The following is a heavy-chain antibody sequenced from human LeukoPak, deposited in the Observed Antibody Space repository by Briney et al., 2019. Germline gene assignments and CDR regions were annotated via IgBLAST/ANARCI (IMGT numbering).Heavy chain of an antibody. J-gene: IGHJ4*02. D-gene: IGHD2-15*01. CDR3: ARGGVVVAAALDY. CDR1: GFTFSLYW. CDR2: IKQDESEI. V-gene: IGHV3-7*01. Sequence: GGSLRLSCAASGFTFSLYWMSWVRQAPGKGLEWVANIKQDESEIYYVDSVKGRFTISRDNAKNSLYLQMNSLRAEDTAMYYCARGGVVVAAALDYWGQGTLVTVSS.